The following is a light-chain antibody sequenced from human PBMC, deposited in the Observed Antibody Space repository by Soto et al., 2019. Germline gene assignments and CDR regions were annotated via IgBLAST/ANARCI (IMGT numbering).Light chain of an antibody. CDR1: SSNIGSNT. CDR2: SNN. Sequence: QSVLTQPPSASGTPGQRVTISCSGSSSNIGSNTVNWYQQLPGTAPKLLIYSNNQRPSWVPDRFSGSKSGTSASLAISGLQSEDEADYYCAAWDDSLKGVVFGGGTKLTVL. CDR3: AAWDDSLKGVV. V-gene: IGLV1-44*01. J-gene: IGLJ2*01.